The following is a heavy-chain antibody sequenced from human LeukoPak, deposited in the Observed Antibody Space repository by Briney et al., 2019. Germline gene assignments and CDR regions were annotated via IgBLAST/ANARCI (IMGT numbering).Heavy chain of an antibody. V-gene: IGHV1-18*01. CDR3: ASGAGYDILTAYLLDY. Sequence: SVKVSCKASGYTYTSYGISWVRQAPGQGLEWMGWISAYNGNTNYAQKLQGRVTKTTDTSTSTAYMELRSLRSDDTAVYYCASGAGYDILTAYLLDYWGQGTLVTVSS. CDR1: GYTYTSYG. CDR2: ISAYNGNT. D-gene: IGHD3-9*01. J-gene: IGHJ4*02.